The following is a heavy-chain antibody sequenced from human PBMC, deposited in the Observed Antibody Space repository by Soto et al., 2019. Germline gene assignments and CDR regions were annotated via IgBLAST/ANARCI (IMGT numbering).Heavy chain of an antibody. J-gene: IGHJ6*02. CDR3: ARDKPTWIQLVFYYGMDV. Sequence: ASVKVSCKASGYTFTSYGISWVRQAPGQGLQWMGWISAYNGNTNYAQKLQGRVTMTTDTSTSTAYMELRSLRSDDTAVYYGARDKPTWIQLVFYYGMDVWGQGTTVTVSS. D-gene: IGHD5-18*01. CDR2: ISAYNGNT. V-gene: IGHV1-18*01. CDR1: GYTFTSYG.